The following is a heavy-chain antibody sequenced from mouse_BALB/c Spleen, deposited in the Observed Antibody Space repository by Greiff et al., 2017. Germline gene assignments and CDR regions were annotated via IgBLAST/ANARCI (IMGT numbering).Heavy chain of an antibody. Sequence: LQQSGSELVRPGASVKLSCKASGYTFTSYWMHWVKQRPGQGLEWIGNIYPGSGSTNYDEKFKSKATLTVDTSSSTAYMQLSSLTSEDSAVYYCTGGNYAFDYWGQGTTLTVSS. D-gene: IGHD2-1*01. CDR2: IYPGSGST. J-gene: IGHJ2*01. CDR3: TGGNYAFDY. CDR1: GYTFTSYW. V-gene: IGHV1S22*01.